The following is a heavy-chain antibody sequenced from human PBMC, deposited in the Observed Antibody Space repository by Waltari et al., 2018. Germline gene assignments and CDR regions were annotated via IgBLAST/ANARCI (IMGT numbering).Heavy chain of an antibody. D-gene: IGHD6-19*01. CDR2: INQMGAV. Sequence: QVQLQQWGAGLLKPSETLSLTCGLYGGSVSGYYWSWLRQPPGKGLEWLGEINQMGAVEYKPSRRGRATMSGDTSKNQVYFEVTSVTAADTANYYCARYTSSWSKYIQDWGRGSLVTVSS. J-gene: IGHJ1*01. CDR3: ARYTSSWSKYIQD. CDR1: GGSVSGYY. V-gene: IGHV4-34*02.